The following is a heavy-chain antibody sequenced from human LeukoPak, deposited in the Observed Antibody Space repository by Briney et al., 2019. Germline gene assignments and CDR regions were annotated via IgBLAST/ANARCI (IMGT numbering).Heavy chain of an antibody. Sequence: GSLRLSCAASGFTVSSNYMSWVRQSPGKGLKWIGEISHSGNPNYNPSLKSRLTISVDTAKNQFSLNLNSVTAADTAMYYCARGGITMIVGWFDPWGQGTLVTVSS. J-gene: IGHJ5*02. V-gene: IGHV4-4*02. CDR2: ISHSGNP. D-gene: IGHD3-22*01. CDR3: ARGGITMIVGWFDP. CDR1: GFTVSSNY.